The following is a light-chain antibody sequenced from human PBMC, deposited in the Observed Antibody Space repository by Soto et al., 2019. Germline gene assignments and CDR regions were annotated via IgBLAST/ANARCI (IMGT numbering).Light chain of an antibody. CDR1: SSDVGGYNY. V-gene: IGLV2-14*01. CDR3: SSFTSSHTGV. CDR2: EVS. Sequence: QSALTQPASVSGSPGQSITISCTGTSSDVGGYNYVSWYQQHPGKAPKLMIYEVSNRPSGVSNRFSGSKSGNTASLTISGXQAXDXADYYCSSFTSSHTGVFGGGTQLTVL. J-gene: IGLJ3*02.